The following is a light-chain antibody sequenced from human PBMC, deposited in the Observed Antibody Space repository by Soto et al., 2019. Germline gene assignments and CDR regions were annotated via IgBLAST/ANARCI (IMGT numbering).Light chain of an antibody. CDR3: QQYGSSGT. CDR1: QSVSSD. J-gene: IGKJ1*01. V-gene: IGKV3-20*01. CDR2: GGS. Sequence: ERVMTQSPATLSVSPGERATLXXRASQSVSSDLAWYQQKPGQAPRXPIHGGSNRATGIPDRFSGSGSGTDFTLTISRLEPENFAVYYCQQYGSSGTFGQGTKVDNK.